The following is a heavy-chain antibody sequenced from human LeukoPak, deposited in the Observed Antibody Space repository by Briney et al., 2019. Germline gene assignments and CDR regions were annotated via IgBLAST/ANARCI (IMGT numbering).Heavy chain of an antibody. CDR1: GFTFSSYS. V-gene: IGHV3-21*01. J-gene: IGHJ6*03. D-gene: IGHD2-2*02. CDR2: ISSSSSYI. Sequence: KPGGSLRLSCAASGFTFSSYSMNWVRQAPGKGLEWVSSISSSSSYIYYADSVKGRFTISRDSAKNSLYLQMNSLRAEDTAVYYCARGRGYCSSTSCYTGVYYMDVWGKGTTVTVSS. CDR3: ARGRGYCSSTSCYTGVYYMDV.